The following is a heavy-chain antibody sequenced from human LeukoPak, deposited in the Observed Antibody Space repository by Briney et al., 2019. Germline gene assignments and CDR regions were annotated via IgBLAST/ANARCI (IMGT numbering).Heavy chain of an antibody. V-gene: IGHV1-69*05. J-gene: IGHJ2*01. CDR3: ARGGLDPKGWYFDL. Sequence: GSSVKVPCKASGGTFSSYAISWVRQAPGQGLEWRGGIIPIFGTANYAQKFQGRVTITTDESTSTAYMELSSLRSEDTAVYYCARGGLDPKGWYFDLWGRGTLVTVSS. CDR2: IIPIFGTA. D-gene: IGHD3/OR15-3a*01. CDR1: GGTFSSYA.